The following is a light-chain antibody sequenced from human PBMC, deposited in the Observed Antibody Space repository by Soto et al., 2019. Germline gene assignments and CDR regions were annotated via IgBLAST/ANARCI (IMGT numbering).Light chain of an antibody. J-gene: IGKJ1*01. Sequence: EIVLTQSPATLCLSPGERATLSCRASQSVSRYLAWYQQKPGQAPRLLLYDASNRATGIPARFSGSGSGTDFTLTISSLEPEDFAVYYCQQYGSLSWTLGKGTKVDIK. V-gene: IGKV3-11*01. CDR2: DAS. CDR3: QQYGSLSWT. CDR1: QSVSRY.